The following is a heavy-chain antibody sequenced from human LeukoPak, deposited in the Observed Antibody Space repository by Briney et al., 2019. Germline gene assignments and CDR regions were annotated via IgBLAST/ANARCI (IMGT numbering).Heavy chain of an antibody. CDR3: ATRDRLTIGYAFDI. V-gene: IGHV3-23*01. J-gene: IGHJ3*02. CDR1: GFTFSSYA. D-gene: IGHD4/OR15-4a*01. Sequence: GGSLRLSCAASGFTFSSYAMSWVRQAPGKGLEWVSAISGSGGSTYYADSAKGRFTISRDNSKNTLYLQMNSLRAEDTAVYYCATRDRLTIGYAFDIWGQGTMVTVSS. CDR2: ISGSGGST.